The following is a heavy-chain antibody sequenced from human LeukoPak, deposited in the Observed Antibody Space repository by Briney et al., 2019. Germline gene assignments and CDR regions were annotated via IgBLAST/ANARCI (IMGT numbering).Heavy chain of an antibody. V-gene: IGHV3-30-3*01. CDR1: GFTFSSYA. J-gene: IGHJ4*02. Sequence: GGSLRLSCAASGFTFSSYAMHWVRQAPGKGLEWMSVISYDGNNKDYADSVKGRFTVSRDNSKNTLYLQMNNLRPEDTAVYYCARVDDFDAPFVTPIEYWGQGTLVTVSS. CDR2: ISYDGNNK. D-gene: IGHD4-23*01. CDR3: ARVDDFDAPFVTPIEY.